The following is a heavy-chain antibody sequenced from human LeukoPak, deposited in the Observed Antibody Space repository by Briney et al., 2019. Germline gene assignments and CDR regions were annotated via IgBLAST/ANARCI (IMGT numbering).Heavy chain of an antibody. J-gene: IGHJ4*02. D-gene: IGHD1-26*01. V-gene: IGHV1-2*02. CDR2: INPNSGGT. CDR1: GYTFTVYY. Sequence: ASVKVSCKASGYTFTVYYMHWVRQAPGQGLEWMGWINPNSGGTNYAQDFHGRVTMTRDTSISTAYMELSRLRSDDTAVYYCARAGDSGNLAGGQGTLVTVSS. CDR3: ARAGDSGNLA.